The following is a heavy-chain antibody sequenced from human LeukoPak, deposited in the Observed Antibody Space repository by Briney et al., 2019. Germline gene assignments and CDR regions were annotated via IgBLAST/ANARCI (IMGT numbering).Heavy chain of an antibody. Sequence: GGSLRLSCAASGFTFSSYSMNWVRQAPGKGLEWVSYISSSSSTIYYADSVKGRFTISRDNSKNTLYLQMNSLRAEDTAVYYCAKGAHITMVRGVIDYWGQGTLVTVSS. CDR1: GFTFSSYS. V-gene: IGHV3-48*01. CDR3: AKGAHITMVRGVIDY. CDR2: ISSSSSTI. D-gene: IGHD3-10*01. J-gene: IGHJ4*02.